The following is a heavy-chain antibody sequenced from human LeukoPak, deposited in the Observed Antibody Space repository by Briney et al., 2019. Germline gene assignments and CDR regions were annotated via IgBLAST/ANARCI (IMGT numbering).Heavy chain of an antibody. V-gene: IGHV3-30*02. CDR1: GFTFSSYG. Sequence: PGGSLRLSCAASGFTFSSYGMHWVRQAPGKGLEWVAFIRYDGSDKFYADSVKGRFTISRDNSKNTLYLQMNSLRAEDTAVYYCAKAPGAIDSSSFVGESYYFDYWGQGTLVTVSS. D-gene: IGHD6-13*01. CDR2: IRYDGSDK. J-gene: IGHJ4*02. CDR3: AKAPGAIDSSSFVGESYYFDY.